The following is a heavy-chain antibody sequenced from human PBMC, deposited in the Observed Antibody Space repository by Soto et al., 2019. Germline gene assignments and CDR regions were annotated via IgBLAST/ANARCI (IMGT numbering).Heavy chain of an antibody. CDR3: ARDRGADAPIDF. CDR2: IWHDGVKK. Sequence: QVKLVESGGGVVQPERSLRLSCVAARFTFSDYGMHWVRQAPGKGLEWVAVIWHDGVKKDYVDAVKGRFTVSRDNSKNTLYLQMNSLRVEDTANYYCARDRGADAPIDFWGQGTLVTVSS. V-gene: IGHV3-33*01. CDR1: RFTFSDYG. J-gene: IGHJ4*02.